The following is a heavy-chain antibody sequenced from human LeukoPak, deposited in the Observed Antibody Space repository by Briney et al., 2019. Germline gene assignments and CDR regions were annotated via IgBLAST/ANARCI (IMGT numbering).Heavy chain of an antibody. CDR1: GFTFSSYS. CDR3: ARDGGDVVVVPAAGFAP. Sequence: GGSLRLSCAASGFTFSSYSMNWVRQAPGKGLEWASYISSSSSTIYYADSVKGRFTISRDNAKNSLYLQMNSLRAEDTAVYYCARDGGDVVVVPAAGFAPWGQGTLVTVSS. CDR2: ISSSSSTI. J-gene: IGHJ5*02. V-gene: IGHV3-48*01. D-gene: IGHD2-2*01.